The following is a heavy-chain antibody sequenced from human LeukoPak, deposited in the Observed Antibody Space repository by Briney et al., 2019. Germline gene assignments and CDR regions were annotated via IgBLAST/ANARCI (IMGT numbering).Heavy chain of an antibody. Sequence: PSETLSLTCTVSGGSISSNTYYWVWIPQPPGKGLEWSMSIYYSGSTYYNPSLKSRVTISVDTSKNQFSLKLSYVTAAGRAVYYCARLWFGNWFDPGGQGTLVSVSS. CDR3: ARLWFGNWFDP. CDR2: IYYSGST. D-gene: IGHD3-10*01. CDR1: GGSISSNTYY. V-gene: IGHV4-39*01. J-gene: IGHJ5*02.